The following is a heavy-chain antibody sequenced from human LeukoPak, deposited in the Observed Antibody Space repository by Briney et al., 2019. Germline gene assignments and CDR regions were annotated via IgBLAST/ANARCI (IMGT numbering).Heavy chain of an antibody. V-gene: IGHV1-69*04. CDR3: ARVMYSSWSGCFDY. Sequence: GASVKVSCKASGGTFSSYAISWVRQAPGQGLEWMGRIIPILGIANYAQKFQGRVTMTTDTSTSTAYMELRSLRSDDTAVYYCARVMYSSWSGCFDYWGQGTLVTVSS. CDR1: GGTFSSYA. CDR2: IIPILGIA. J-gene: IGHJ4*02. D-gene: IGHD6-6*01.